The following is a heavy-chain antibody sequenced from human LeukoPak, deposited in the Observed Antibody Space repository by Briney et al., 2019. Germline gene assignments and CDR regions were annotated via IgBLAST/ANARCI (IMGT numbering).Heavy chain of an antibody. CDR3: ARQNGGAEYGDYGH. J-gene: IGHJ4*02. V-gene: IGHV3-20*04. Sequence: GGSLRLSCAASGFTFYDYGMSWVRQAPGKGLEWVSGINWNGGSTGYADSVKGRSTISRDNAKNSLYLQMTSLRAEDTALYYCARQNGGAEYGDYGHWGQGILVTVSS. CDR1: GFTFYDYG. D-gene: IGHD4-17*01. CDR2: INWNGGST.